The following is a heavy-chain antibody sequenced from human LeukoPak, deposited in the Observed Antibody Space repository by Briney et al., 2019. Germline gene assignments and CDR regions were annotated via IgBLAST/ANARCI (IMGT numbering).Heavy chain of an antibody. CDR3: ARVPSTYCSSTSCYYYYYYMDV. Sequence: RAGGSLRLSCAASGFTFDDYGMSWVRQAPGKGLEWVSGINWNGGSTGYADSVKGRFTISRDNAKNSLYLQMNSLRAGDTALYYCARVPSTYCSSTSCYYYYYYMDVWGKGTTVTVSS. CDR1: GFTFDDYG. J-gene: IGHJ6*03. V-gene: IGHV3-20*04. D-gene: IGHD2-2*01. CDR2: INWNGGST.